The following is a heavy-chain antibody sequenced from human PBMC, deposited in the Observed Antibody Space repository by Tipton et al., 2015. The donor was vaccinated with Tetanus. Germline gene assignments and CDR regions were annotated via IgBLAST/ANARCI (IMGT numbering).Heavy chain of an antibody. CDR1: GGSISSYY. Sequence: TLSLTCTVSGGSISSYYWSWIRQPPGKGLEWIGYIYYSGGTNYNPSLKSRVTISVDTSKNQFSLKLSSVTAADTAVYYCARGSFSRIVVVPFFDYWGQGTLVTVSS. D-gene: IGHD3-22*01. V-gene: IGHV4-59*01. J-gene: IGHJ4*02. CDR2: IYYSGGT. CDR3: ARGSFSRIVVVPFFDY.